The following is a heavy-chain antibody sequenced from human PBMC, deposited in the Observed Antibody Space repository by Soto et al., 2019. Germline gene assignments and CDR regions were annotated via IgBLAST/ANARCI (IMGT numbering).Heavy chain of an antibody. CDR3: ASLPMFGVVRQDKRWFDP. D-gene: IGHD3-3*02. J-gene: IGHJ5*02. V-gene: IGHV4-38-2*01. Sequence: PSETLSLTCAVSGYSISSGYYWDWIRQPPEKGLEWIGSIYHSGTTYYNPSLKSRVTMSVDTSRNQFSLKLTSVTAADTGVYYCASLPMFGVVRQDKRWFDPWGQGILVTVSS. CDR1: GYSISSGYY. CDR2: IYHSGTT.